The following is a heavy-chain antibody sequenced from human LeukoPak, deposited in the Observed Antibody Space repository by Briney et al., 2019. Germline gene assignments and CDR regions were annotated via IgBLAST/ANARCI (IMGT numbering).Heavy chain of an antibody. V-gene: IGHV1-18*01. Sequence: AAVSVSFKPSVYTFTIYGISRGREAPGQGREGMGWISAYNCNTNYAQKLQGRVTMTTDTSTSTAYMELRSLRSDDTAVYYCARDSVAVAGLHFDYWGQGTLVTVSS. CDR2: ISAYNCNT. CDR1: VYTFTIYG. D-gene: IGHD6-19*01. CDR3: ARDSVAVAGLHFDY. J-gene: IGHJ4*02.